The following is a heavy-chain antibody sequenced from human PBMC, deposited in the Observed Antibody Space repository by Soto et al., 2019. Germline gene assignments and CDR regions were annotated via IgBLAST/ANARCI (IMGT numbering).Heavy chain of an antibody. J-gene: IGHJ5*02. CDR3: ARVRVRGIAAAGARGWFDP. CDR1: GRSISNYY. CDR2: IYYSGST. D-gene: IGHD6-13*01. V-gene: IGHV4-59*13. Sequence: SETLSLTCTVSGRSISNYYWSWIRQPPWKGLEWIGYIYYSGSTNYNASLKSRVTISVATSKNQFSLKLRSVTAADTAVYYCARVRVRGIAAAGARGWFDPWGQGTLVTVSS.